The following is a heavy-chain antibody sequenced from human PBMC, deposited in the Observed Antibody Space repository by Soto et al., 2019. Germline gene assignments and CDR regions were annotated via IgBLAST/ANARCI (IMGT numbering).Heavy chain of an antibody. CDR1: GFTFDDYA. Sequence: GESLKISCAASGFTFDDYAMHWVRQAPGKGLEWVSLISWDGGSTYYADSVKGRFTISRDNSKNSLYLQMNSLRAEDTALYYCAKDPGGRGSYYYGMDVWGQGTTVTVSS. V-gene: IGHV3-43D*03. CDR3: AKDPGGRGSYYYGMDV. J-gene: IGHJ6*02. D-gene: IGHD1-26*01. CDR2: ISWDGGST.